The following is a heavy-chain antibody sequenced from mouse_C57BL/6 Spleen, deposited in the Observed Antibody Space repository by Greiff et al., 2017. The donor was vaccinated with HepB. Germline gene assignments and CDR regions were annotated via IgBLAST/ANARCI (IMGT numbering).Heavy chain of an antibody. V-gene: IGHV1-18*01. CDR3: ARSLRGSGYSSWFAY. D-gene: IGHD3-2*02. CDR1: GYTFTDYN. Sequence: VQLQQSGPELVKPGASVKIPCKASGYTFTDYNMDWVKQSHGKSLEWIGDINPNNGGTIYNQKFKGKATLTVDKSSSTAYMELRSLTSEDTAVYYCARSLRGSGYSSWFAYWGQGTLVTVSA. CDR2: INPNNGGT. J-gene: IGHJ3*01.